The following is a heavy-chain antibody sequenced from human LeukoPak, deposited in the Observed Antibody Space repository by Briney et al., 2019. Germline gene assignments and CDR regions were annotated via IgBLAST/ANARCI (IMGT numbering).Heavy chain of an antibody. D-gene: IGHD3-10*01. J-gene: IGHJ4*02. CDR1: GDSVSSNSVI. V-gene: IGHV6-1*01. CDR2: TYYKSKWYN. CDR3: ARDLHGSRGEFDY. Sequence: SQTLSLTCDISGDSVSSNSVIWNWIRQSPSRGLEWLGRTYYKSKWYNDYATSVQSRITINSDTSRNQFSLQLNSVTPEDTAAYYCARDLHGSRGEFDYWGQGTLVTVSS.